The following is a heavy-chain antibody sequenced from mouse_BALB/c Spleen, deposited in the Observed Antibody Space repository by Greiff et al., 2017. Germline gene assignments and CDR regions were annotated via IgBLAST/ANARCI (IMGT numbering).Heavy chain of an antibody. V-gene: IGHV3-8*02. Sequence: EVQLQESGPSLVKPSQTLSLTCSVTGDSITSGYWNWIRKFPGNKLEYMGYISYSGSTYYNPSLKSRISITRDTSKNQYYLQLNSVTTEDTATYYCARWGTTATYFDVWGAGTTVTVSS. J-gene: IGHJ1*01. CDR1: GDSITSGY. CDR2: ISYSGST. D-gene: IGHD1-2*01. CDR3: ARWGTTATYFDV.